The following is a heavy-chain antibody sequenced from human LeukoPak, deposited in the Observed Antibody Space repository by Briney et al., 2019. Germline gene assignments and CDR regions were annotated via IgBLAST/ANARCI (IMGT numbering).Heavy chain of an antibody. D-gene: IGHD3-3*01. CDR2: INHSGST. CDR1: GGSFSGYY. CDR3: ARGLSGYYY. Sequence: PSETLSLTRAVYGGSFSGYYWSWIRQPPGKGLEWIGEINHSGSTNYNPSLKSRVTISVDTSKNQFSLKLSSVTAADTAVYYCARGLSGYYYWGQGTLVTVSS. J-gene: IGHJ4*02. V-gene: IGHV4-34*01.